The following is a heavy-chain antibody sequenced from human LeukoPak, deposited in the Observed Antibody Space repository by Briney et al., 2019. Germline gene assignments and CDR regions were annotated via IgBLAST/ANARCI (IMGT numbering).Heavy chain of an antibody. CDR3: AKDSSIVPAAISAFDI. Sequence: GGSLRLSCAASGFTVSSNSMSWVRQAPGKGLEWVSVIYSGGSTYYADSVKGRFTISRDNSKNTLYLQMNSLRAEDTAVYYCAKDSSIVPAAISAFDIWGQGTMVTVSS. CDR2: IYSGGST. CDR1: GFTVSSNS. V-gene: IGHV3-53*05. D-gene: IGHD2-2*02. J-gene: IGHJ3*02.